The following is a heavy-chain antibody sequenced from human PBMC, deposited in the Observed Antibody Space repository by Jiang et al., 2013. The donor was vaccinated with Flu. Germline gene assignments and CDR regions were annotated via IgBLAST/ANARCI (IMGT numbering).Heavy chain of an antibody. Sequence: QLVESGGGVVRPGSSLRLSCAASGFIFDIYVIHWVRQAPGKGLEWVASISHDGSENTYADSVKGRLTISRDNSEKTVSLHMNSLRPEDTAIYYCAKGQTVAGEFDSWGQGSLVTVSP. J-gene: IGHJ4*01. D-gene: IGHD6-19*01. CDR2: ISHDGSEN. CDR3: AKGQTVAGEFDS. CDR1: GFIFDIYV. V-gene: IGHV3-30*18.